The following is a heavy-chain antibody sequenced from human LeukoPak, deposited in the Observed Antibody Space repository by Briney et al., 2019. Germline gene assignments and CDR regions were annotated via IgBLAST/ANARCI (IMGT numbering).Heavy chain of an antibody. CDR2: ITPNSAGT. CDR1: GYTFTGYY. V-gene: IGHV1-2*06. CDR3: ARVGSSSWSAINFDY. D-gene: IGHD6-13*01. Sequence: GASVKVSCKASGYTFTGYYMHWVRQAPGQGLEWMGRITPNSAGTNYAQEFQGRVTMTRDTSISTAYMELGRLRSDDTAVYYCARVGSSSWSAINFDYWGQGTLVTVSS. J-gene: IGHJ4*02.